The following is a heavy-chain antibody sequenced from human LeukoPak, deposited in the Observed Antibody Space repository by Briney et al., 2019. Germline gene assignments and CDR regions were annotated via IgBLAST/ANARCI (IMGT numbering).Heavy chain of an antibody. Sequence: GGSLRLSCAASGFTFSSYSMNWVRQAPGKGLEWVSSISSSSSYIYYAASVKGRFTISRDNAKNSLYLQMNRLRAEDTAVYYCARDPPTIAAGRDSPVQINPESYWGQGTLVTVSS. CDR2: ISSSSSYI. J-gene: IGHJ4*02. V-gene: IGHV3-21*01. CDR1: GFTFSSYS. D-gene: IGHD6-13*01. CDR3: ARDPPTIAAGRDSPVQINPESY.